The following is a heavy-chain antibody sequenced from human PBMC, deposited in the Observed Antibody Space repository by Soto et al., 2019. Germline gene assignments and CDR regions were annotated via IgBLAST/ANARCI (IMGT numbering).Heavy chain of an antibody. Sequence: ASVKVSCKASGYTFTSHGISWVRQAPGQGLEWMGWISAYNGNTNYAQKLQGRVTMTTDTSTSTAYMELRSLRSDDTAVYYCARDQEDYDSSGYYPTFDYWGQGTLVTVSS. V-gene: IGHV1-18*01. J-gene: IGHJ4*02. CDR2: ISAYNGNT. CDR3: ARDQEDYDSSGYYPTFDY. D-gene: IGHD3-22*01. CDR1: GYTFTSHG.